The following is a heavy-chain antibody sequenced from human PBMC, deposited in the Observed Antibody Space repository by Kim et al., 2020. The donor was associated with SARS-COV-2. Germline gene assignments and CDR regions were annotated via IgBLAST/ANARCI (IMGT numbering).Heavy chain of an antibody. CDR1: GFTFSSYA. D-gene: IGHD4-17*01. Sequence: GGSLRLSCAASGFTFSSYAMSWVRQAPGKGLEWVSVIYSGGSSTYYADSVKGRFTISRDNSKNTLYLQMNSLRAEDTAVYYCAKGDYGGGDFDYWGQGTLVTVSS. J-gene: IGHJ4*02. CDR2: IYSGGSST. CDR3: AKGDYGGGDFDY. V-gene: IGHV3-23*03.